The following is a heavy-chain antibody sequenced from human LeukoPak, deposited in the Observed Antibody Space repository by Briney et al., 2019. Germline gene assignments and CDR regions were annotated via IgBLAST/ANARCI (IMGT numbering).Heavy chain of an antibody. Sequence: PSETLSLTCAVYGGSLSGYYWSWIRQSPGKGLEWIGEGGDRGGTKYSPSLKSRVTISADTSKNQFSLNLNSVTAADTAVYYCARLYSSSWYYFDYWGQGTLVTVSS. CDR3: ARLYSSSWYYFDY. CDR2: GGDRGGT. CDR1: GGSLSGYY. J-gene: IGHJ4*02. V-gene: IGHV4-34*01. D-gene: IGHD6-13*01.